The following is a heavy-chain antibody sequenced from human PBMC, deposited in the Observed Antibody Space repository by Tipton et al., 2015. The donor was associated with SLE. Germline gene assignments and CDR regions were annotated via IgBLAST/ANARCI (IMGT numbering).Heavy chain of an antibody. CDR1: GGPISSGSYY. Sequence: TLSLTCTVSGGPISSGSYYWSWIRQPPGKGLEWIGYIYYSGSTNYNPSLKSRVTISVDTSKNQFSLKLSSVTAADTAVYYCARSYYDSSGYIPGFDPWGQGTLVTVSS. CDR2: IYYSGST. V-gene: IGHV4-61*01. J-gene: IGHJ5*02. CDR3: ARSYYDSSGYIPGFDP. D-gene: IGHD3-22*01.